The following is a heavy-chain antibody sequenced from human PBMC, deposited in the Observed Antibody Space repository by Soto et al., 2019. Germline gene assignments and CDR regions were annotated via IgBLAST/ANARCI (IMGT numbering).Heavy chain of an antibody. V-gene: IGHV2-5*02. CDR1: GFSLSTSGVG. Sequence: QITLKESGPTLVNPTQTLTLTCTFSGFSLSTSGVGVGWIRQPPGKALEWLALIYWDDDKRYSPSLKSRLTITKDTSKNQVVLTMTNMDPVDTATYYCARQAHEVVVVPAAMRYWFDPWGQGTLVTVSS. CDR2: IYWDDDK. CDR3: ARQAHEVVVVPAAMRYWFDP. J-gene: IGHJ5*02. D-gene: IGHD2-2*01.